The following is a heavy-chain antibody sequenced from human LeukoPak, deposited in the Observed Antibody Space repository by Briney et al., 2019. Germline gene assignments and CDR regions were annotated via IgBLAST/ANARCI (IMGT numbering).Heavy chain of an antibody. CDR1: GGSFSGYY. D-gene: IGHD6-13*01. V-gene: IGHV4-34*01. Sequence: ASETLSLTCGVYGGSFSGYYWTWIRQSPGKGLEWIGEVNHSGSTHYNPSLKSRVTISLDTSKKKFFLKLSSVTAADTAVYYCARKGGGQLVNTRRWFDPWGQGTLVTVSS. J-gene: IGHJ5*02. CDR2: VNHSGST. CDR3: ARKGGGQLVNTRRWFDP.